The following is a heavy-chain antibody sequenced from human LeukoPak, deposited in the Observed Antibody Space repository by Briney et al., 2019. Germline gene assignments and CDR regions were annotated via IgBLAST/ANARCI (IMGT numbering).Heavy chain of an antibody. J-gene: IGHJ6*04. CDR3: AELGITMIGGV. V-gene: IGHV3-74*01. CDR2: INSDGRST. Sequence: GGSLRLSCAASGFTFSSYWMHWVRQAPGKGLVGVSRINSDGRSTNYADSVKGRFTMSRDNAKNTLYLQMNSLRAEDTAVYYCAELGITMIGGVWGKGTTVTISS. D-gene: IGHD3-10*02. CDR1: GFTFSSYW.